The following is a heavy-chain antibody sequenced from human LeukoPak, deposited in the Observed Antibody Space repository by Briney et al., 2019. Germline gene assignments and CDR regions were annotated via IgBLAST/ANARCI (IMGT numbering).Heavy chain of an antibody. V-gene: IGHV3-21*04. CDR3: VRAPTVTTWVVNN. Sequence: GGSLRLSCAASGFTFSSYEMNWVRQAPGKGLEWVSYISGSGSYIYYADSMKGRFTVSRDNTNNSLYLQMNSLRAEDTAVYYCVRAPTVTTWVVNNWGQGTLVTVSS. CDR1: GFTFSSYE. D-gene: IGHD4-17*01. CDR2: ISGSGSYI. J-gene: IGHJ4*02.